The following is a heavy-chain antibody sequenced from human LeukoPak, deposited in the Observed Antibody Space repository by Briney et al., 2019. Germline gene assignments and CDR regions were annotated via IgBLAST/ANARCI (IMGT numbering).Heavy chain of an antibody. CDR1: GGSFSSNA. CDR2: IIPMFETT. V-gene: IGHV1-69*13. CDR3: ATSRRIHGSGLAVRYSWLDP. Sequence: EASVKVSCKAPGGSFSSNAISWVRQAPGQGLEWMGGIIPMFETTNYAQKFQGRVTITADESTSTAYMELSGLRSEDTAVYYCATSRRIHGSGLAVRYSWLDPWGQGTLVTVSS. D-gene: IGHD3-10*01. J-gene: IGHJ5*02.